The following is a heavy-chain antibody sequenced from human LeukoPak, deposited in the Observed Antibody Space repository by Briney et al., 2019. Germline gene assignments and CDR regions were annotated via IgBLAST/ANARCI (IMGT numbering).Heavy chain of an antibody. Sequence: PGGSLRLSCAASGFTVSSKYISWVRQAPGKGLEWVSVIYDGGGADYADSVKGGFTISRDNPKSKVYLQMNSLRVEDTAVYYCAREASYSGSWWYFDHWGQGTLVTVSS. CDR2: IYDGGGA. D-gene: IGHD6-13*01. CDR1: GFTVSSKY. V-gene: IGHV3-66*01. CDR3: AREASYSGSWWYFDH. J-gene: IGHJ4*02.